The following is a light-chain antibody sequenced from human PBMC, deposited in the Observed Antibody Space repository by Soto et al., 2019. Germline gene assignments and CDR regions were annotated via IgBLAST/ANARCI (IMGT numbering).Light chain of an antibody. CDR2: DVS. J-gene: IGLJ1*01. Sequence: QSVLTQPASVSGSPGQSITISCTGTSSDVGGYNYVSWYQQHPGKAPKLMIYDVSNRPSGVSNRFSGSKSGNTASLTISGLQAEDEADYYCSSYTSSRTRVFGTGTK. CDR3: SSYTSSRTRV. CDR1: SSDVGGYNY. V-gene: IGLV2-14*01.